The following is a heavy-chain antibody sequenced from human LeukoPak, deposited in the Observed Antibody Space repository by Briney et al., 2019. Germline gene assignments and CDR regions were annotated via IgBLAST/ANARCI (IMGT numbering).Heavy chain of an antibody. Sequence: SGRSLRLSCAASGFTFSRYAMHWVRQAPGKGLEWVAVISYDGSNEYYADSVKGRFTISRDSSENTLYLQMNSLSVEDTAVYYCARVGYCSSGPFSYFDYWGQGTLVTVSS. D-gene: IGHD3-10*01. J-gene: IGHJ4*02. CDR2: ISYDGSNE. CDR1: GFTFSRYA. V-gene: IGHV3-30-3*01. CDR3: ARVGYCSSGPFSYFDY.